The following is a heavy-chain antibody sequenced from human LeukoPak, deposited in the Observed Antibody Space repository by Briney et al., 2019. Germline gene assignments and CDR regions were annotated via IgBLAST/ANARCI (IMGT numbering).Heavy chain of an antibody. CDR2: IYSSGST. D-gene: IGHD3-22*01. CDR1: GVSISSYY. V-gene: IGHV4-4*07. CDR3: ARDRYDSVYNWFDP. Sequence: SETLSLTCTVSGVSISSYYWSWIRQPAGKGLEWIGRIYSSGSTNYNSSLKSRVTMSVDTSKNQFSLKLSSVTAADTAVYYCARDRYDSVYNWFDPWGQGTLVTVSS. J-gene: IGHJ5*02.